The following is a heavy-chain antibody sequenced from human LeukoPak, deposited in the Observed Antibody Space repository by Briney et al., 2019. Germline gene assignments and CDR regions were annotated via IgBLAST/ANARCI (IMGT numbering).Heavy chain of an antibody. J-gene: IGHJ5*02. CDR2: IYHSGRT. CDR3: ARRSGSGSVAWFDP. V-gene: IGHV4-38-2*01. D-gene: IGHD1-26*01. CDR1: GYSISSGYY. Sequence: SETLSLTCAVSGYSISSGYYWGWIRQPPGKGLEWIGSIYHSGRTFYNPSLKSRDTITVHMHKNQFSLKLSSVTAADTAVYYCARRSGSGSVAWFDPWGQGTLVTVSS.